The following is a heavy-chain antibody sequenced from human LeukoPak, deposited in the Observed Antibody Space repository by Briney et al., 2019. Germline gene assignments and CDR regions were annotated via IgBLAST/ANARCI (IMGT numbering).Heavy chain of an antibody. CDR2: IYYSGST. CDR3: ARVESSGWYPDY. CDR1: GYSISSGYY. J-gene: IGHJ4*02. Sequence: PSETLSLTCTVSGYSISSGYYWGWLRQPPGKGLEWHGYIYYSGSTNYNPSLKSRVTISVDTSKNQFSLKLSSVTAADTAVYYCARVESSGWYPDYWGQGTLVSVSS. D-gene: IGHD6-19*01. V-gene: IGHV4-61*01.